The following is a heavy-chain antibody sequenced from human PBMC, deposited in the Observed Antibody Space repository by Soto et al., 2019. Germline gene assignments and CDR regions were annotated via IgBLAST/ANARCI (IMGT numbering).Heavy chain of an antibody. V-gene: IGHV3-21*01. J-gene: IGHJ4*02. CDR1: GFTFSSYS. CDR2: ISSSSYI. CDR3: ARIGCSGGSCYSDPFDY. Sequence: GGSLRLSCAASGFTFSSYSMNWVRQAPGKGLEWVSSISSSSYIYYADSVKGRFTISRDNAKNSLYLQMNSLRAEDTAVYYCARIGCSGGSCYSDPFDYWGQGTLVTVSS. D-gene: IGHD2-15*01.